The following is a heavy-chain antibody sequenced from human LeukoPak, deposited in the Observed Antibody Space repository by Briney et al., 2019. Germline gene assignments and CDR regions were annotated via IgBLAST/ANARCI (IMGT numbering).Heavy chain of an antibody. CDR3: ARVVDTAMAFDY. D-gene: IGHD5-18*01. V-gene: IGHV4-59*01. Sequence: SETLSLTCTVSGGSISSYYWSWIRQPPGKGLEWIGYIYYSGSTNYNPSLKSRVIIPVDTSKNQFSLKLSSVTAADTAVYYCARVVDTAMAFDYWGQGTLVTVSS. CDR1: GGSISSYY. CDR2: IYYSGST. J-gene: IGHJ4*02.